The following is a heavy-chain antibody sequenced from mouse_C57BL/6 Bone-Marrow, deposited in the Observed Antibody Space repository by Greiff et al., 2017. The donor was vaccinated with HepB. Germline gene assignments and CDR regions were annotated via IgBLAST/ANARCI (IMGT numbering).Heavy chain of an antibody. D-gene: IGHD1-1*01. J-gene: IGHJ1*03. V-gene: IGHV14-4*01. CDR2: IDPENGDT. Sequence: VHVKQSGAELVRPGASVKLSCTASGFNIKDDYMHWVKQRPEQGLEWIGWIDPENGDTEYASKFQGKATITADTSSNTAYLQLSSLTSEDTAVYYCTTYGYYYGSSFRYFDVWGTGTTVTVSS. CDR1: GFNIKDDY. CDR3: TTYGYYYGSSFRYFDV.